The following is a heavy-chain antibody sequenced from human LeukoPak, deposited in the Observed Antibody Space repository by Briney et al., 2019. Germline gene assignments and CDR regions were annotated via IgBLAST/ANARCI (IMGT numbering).Heavy chain of an antibody. CDR3: ARVGFSLLYYYMDV. Sequence: NPSETLSLTCTVSGGSISSYYWSWIRQPPGKGLEWIGYIYYSGSPNYNPSLKSRVTISVDTSKNQFSLKLSSVTAADTAVYYCARVGFSLLYYYMDVWGKGTTVTVSS. CDR1: GGSISSYY. D-gene: IGHD3-16*01. V-gene: IGHV4-59*01. CDR2: IYYSGSP. J-gene: IGHJ6*03.